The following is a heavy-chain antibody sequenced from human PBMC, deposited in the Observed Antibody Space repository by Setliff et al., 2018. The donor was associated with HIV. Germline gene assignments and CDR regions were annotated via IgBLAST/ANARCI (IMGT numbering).Heavy chain of an antibody. Sequence: ASVKVSCKASGGTFSSYVISWVRQAPGQGLEWMGGIIPILGIANYAQKFQGRVTITADKSTSTAYMELSSLRSEDTAVYYCARGWEYSGAFDIWGQGTMVTVSS. V-gene: IGHV1-69*10. CDR3: ARGWEYSGAFDI. CDR1: GGTFSSYV. J-gene: IGHJ3*02. D-gene: IGHD1-26*01. CDR2: IIPILGIA.